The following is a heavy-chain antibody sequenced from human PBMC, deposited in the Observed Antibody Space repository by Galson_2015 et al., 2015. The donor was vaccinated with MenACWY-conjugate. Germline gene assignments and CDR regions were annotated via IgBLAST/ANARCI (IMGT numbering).Heavy chain of an antibody. CDR3: ASDGPAWSRYH. CDR1: GLTFSTYG. CDR2: IRYNNEGI. J-gene: IGHJ5*02. D-gene: IGHD2-8*02. V-gene: IGHV3-21*01. Sequence: SLRLSCAASGLTFSTYGMTWVRQAPGKGLEWVSKIRYNNEGIHYADSVKGRFNTSRDNAKNSLYLQMNNVRVDDTALYYCASDGPAWSRYHCGQGVLVTVSS.